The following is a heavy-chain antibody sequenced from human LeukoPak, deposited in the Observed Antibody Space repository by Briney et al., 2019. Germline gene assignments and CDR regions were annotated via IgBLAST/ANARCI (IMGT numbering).Heavy chain of an antibody. CDR1: GFTFSNAW. D-gene: IGHD6-6*01. CDR3: AKVEYSSNIPQH. Sequence: PGGSLRLSCAASGFTFSNAWMSWVRQAPGRGLEWVAVISYDGSHEYYADSVKGRFTISRDNSKNTQYLQMNSLRAEDTAVYYCAKVEYSSNIPQHWGQGTLVTVSS. CDR2: ISYDGSHE. J-gene: IGHJ1*01. V-gene: IGHV3-30*18.